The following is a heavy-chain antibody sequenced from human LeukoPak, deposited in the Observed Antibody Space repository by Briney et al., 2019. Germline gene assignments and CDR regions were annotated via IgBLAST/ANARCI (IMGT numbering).Heavy chain of an antibody. J-gene: IGHJ4*02. CDR2: IYYSGST. CDR1: GGSISSYY. V-gene: IGHV4-59*01. Sequence: SETLSLTCTVSGGSISSYYWSWIRQPPGKGLEWIGYIYYSGSTNYNPSLKSRVTISVDTSKNQFSLKLSSVTAADTAVYYCAREAYKYDSSDYHYAGAFDYWGQGTLVTVSS. CDR3: AREAYKYDSSDYHYAGAFDY. D-gene: IGHD3-22*01.